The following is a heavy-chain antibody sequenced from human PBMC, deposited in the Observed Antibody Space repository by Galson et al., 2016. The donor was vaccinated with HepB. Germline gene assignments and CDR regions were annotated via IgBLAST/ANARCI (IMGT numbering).Heavy chain of an antibody. CDR3: ARDINLYDSCGYYYDPSRNADY. CDR2: ISYDGSNK. CDR1: GFTLSSYG. J-gene: IGHJ4*02. Sequence: SLRLSCAASGFTLSSYGMHWVRQAPGKGLEWVAVISYDGSNKYYTDSVKGRFTISRDNTKNTLYLQMNSLRAEDTAVYYCARDINLYDSCGYYYDPSRNADYWGQGTLVSVSS. V-gene: IGHV3-30*03. D-gene: IGHD3-22*01.